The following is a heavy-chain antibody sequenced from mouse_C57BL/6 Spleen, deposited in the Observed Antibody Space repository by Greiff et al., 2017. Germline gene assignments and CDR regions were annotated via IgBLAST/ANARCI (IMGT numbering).Heavy chain of an antibody. CDR2: ISSGSSTN. D-gene: IGHD1-1*01. V-gene: IGHV5-17*01. CDR3: ARGKNYGSIFDY. J-gene: IGHJ2*01. Sequence: EVMLVESGGGLVKPGGSLKLSCAASGFTFSDYGMHWVRQAPEQGLEWVAYISSGSSTNYYADTVKGRFTISRDNAKNTLFLQMTSLRSEDTAMYYCARGKNYGSIFDYWGQGTTLTVSS. CDR1: GFTFSDYG.